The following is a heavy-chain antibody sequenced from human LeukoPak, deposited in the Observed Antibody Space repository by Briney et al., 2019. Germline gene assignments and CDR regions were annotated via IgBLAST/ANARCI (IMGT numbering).Heavy chain of an antibody. CDR1: GFTFDDYA. J-gene: IGHJ4*02. D-gene: IGHD3-22*01. Sequence: GGSLRLSCAASGFTFDDYAMHWVRQAPGKGLEWVSLISWDGGSTYYADSVKGRFTISRDNSKNSLYLQMNSLRAEDTALYYCAKAGSGYSVYYFVYWGQGTLVTVSS. CDR2: ISWDGGST. V-gene: IGHV3-43D*04. CDR3: AKAGSGYSVYYFVY.